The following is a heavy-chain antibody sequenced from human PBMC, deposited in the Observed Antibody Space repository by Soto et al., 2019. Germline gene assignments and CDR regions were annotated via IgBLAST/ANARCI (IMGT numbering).Heavy chain of an antibody. D-gene: IGHD3-10*01. CDR1: GYSFTSYW. J-gene: IGHJ6*02. V-gene: IGHV5-10-1*01. CDR2: IDPSDSYT. CDR3: ARPSITMVRGVKDYYYGMDV. Sequence: PGESLKISCKGSGYSFTSYWISWVRQMPGKGLEWMGRIDPSDSYTNYSPSFRGHVTISADKSISTAYLQWSSLKASDTAMYYCARPSITMVRGVKDYYYGMDVWGQGTTVTVSS.